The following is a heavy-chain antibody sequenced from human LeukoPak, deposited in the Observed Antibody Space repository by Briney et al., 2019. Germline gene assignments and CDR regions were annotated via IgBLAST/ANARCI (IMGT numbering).Heavy chain of an antibody. CDR3: ARQGSSSPKDY. CDR1: GGSISSYY. CDR2: IYYSGST. Sequence: SETLSLTCTVSGGSISSYYWGWIRQPPGKGLEWIGSIYYSGSTYYNPSLKSRVTISVDTSKNQFSLKLSSVTAADTAVYYCARQGSSSPKDYWGQGTLVTVSS. J-gene: IGHJ4*02. V-gene: IGHV4-39*01. D-gene: IGHD6-13*01.